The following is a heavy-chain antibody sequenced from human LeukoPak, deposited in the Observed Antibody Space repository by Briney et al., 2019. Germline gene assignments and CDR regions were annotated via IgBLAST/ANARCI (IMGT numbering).Heavy chain of an antibody. J-gene: IGHJ4*02. CDR1: GFTFSTYG. Sequence: GGSLRLSSAASGFTFSTYGMNWVRQAPGQGLEWVSVIYSGGSSYYADSVKGRFTISRDNSKNTVYLQMNSLRVEDTAVYYCARGMGGYGGYDYWGQGTLVTVSS. CDR2: IYSGGSS. CDR3: ARGMGGYGGYDY. D-gene: IGHD5-12*01. V-gene: IGHV3-66*01.